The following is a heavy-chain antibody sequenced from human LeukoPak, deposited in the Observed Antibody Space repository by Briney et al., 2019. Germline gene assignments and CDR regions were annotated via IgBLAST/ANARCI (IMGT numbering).Heavy chain of an antibody. CDR3: ARVHFYYMDV. V-gene: IGHV3-53*01. Sequence: GGSLRLSCAVSGFRISINDMSWVRQAPGKGLQWVSMMYIDGNRYYADSVKGRFTISRDNSKNTLFLQMDSLRADDTAVYYCARVHFYYMDVWGKGTTVTISS. J-gene: IGHJ6*03. CDR1: GFRISIND. CDR2: MYIDGNR.